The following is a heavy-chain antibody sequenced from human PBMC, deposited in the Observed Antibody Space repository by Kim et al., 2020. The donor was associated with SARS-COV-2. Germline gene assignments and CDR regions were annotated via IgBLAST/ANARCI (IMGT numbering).Heavy chain of an antibody. CDR2: ISSSGSTI. V-gene: IGHV3-48*03. CDR3: ARDELLWFGELLNGMDV. D-gene: IGHD3-10*01. Sequence: GGSLRLSCAASGFTFSSYEMNWVRQAPGKGLEWVSYISSSGSTIYDADSVKGRLTISKDNAKNSLYLQMNSLRAEDTAVYYCARDELLWFGELLNGMDVWGQGTTVTVSS. J-gene: IGHJ6*02. CDR1: GFTFSSYE.